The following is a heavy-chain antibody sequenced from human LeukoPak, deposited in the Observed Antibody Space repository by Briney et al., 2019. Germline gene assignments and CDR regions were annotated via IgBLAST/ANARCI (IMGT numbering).Heavy chain of an antibody. CDR3: ASAGFGELSYYYYMDV. CDR1: GGTFSSYA. V-gene: IGHV1-69*05. Sequence: SVKVSCKASGGTFSSYAISGVRQPPGQGREWMGGIIPIFGTANYAQKFQGRVTITTDESTSTAYMELSSLRSEDTAVYYCASAGFGELSYYYYMDVWGKGTTVTVSS. J-gene: IGHJ6*03. D-gene: IGHD3-10*01. CDR2: IIPIFGTA.